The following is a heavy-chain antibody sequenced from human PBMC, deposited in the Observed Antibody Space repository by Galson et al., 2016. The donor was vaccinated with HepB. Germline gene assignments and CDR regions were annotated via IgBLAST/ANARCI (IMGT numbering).Heavy chain of an antibody. CDR3: AKASGSWLYFDY. CDR2: ISGSAAIT. CDR1: GFTFNNYA. J-gene: IGHJ4*02. V-gene: IGHV3-23*01. Sequence: SLRLSCAASGFTFNNYAMTWVRQAPGKGLEWVSYISGSAAITYYADSVKGRFTISRENPKSALYLQMNSLRAEDTAVYYCAKASGSWLYFDYWGQGTLVTVSS. D-gene: IGHD6-13*01.